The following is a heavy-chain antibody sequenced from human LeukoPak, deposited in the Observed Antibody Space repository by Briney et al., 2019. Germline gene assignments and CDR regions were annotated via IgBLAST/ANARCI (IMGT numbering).Heavy chain of an antibody. D-gene: IGHD1-14*01. CDR3: ARVREIGRYFDY. J-gene: IGHJ4*02. CDR1: GFRFSNYE. V-gene: IGHV3-64*01. Sequence: GGSLRLSCAASGFRFSNYEMHWVRQAPGKGLEYVSAISSNGGSTYYANSVKGRFTISRDNSKNTLYLQMGSLRAEDMAVYYCARVREIGRYFDYWGQGTLVTVSS. CDR2: ISSNGGST.